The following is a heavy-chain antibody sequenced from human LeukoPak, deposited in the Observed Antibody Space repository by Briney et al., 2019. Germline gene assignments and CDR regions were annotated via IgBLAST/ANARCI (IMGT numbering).Heavy chain of an antibody. J-gene: IGHJ5*02. Sequence: GGSLRLSCAASGFTFSSYEMNWVRQAPGKGLEWVSYISSSGNTIYYADSVKGRFTISRDNAKNSLYLQMNSLRAEDTAIYYCARDIRWEPGPWGQGTLVTVSS. V-gene: IGHV3-48*03. CDR3: ARDIRWEPGP. D-gene: IGHD1-26*01. CDR1: GFTFSSYE. CDR2: ISSSGNTI.